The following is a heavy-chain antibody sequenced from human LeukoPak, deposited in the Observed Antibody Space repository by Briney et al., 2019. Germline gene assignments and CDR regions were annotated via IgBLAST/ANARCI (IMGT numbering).Heavy chain of an antibody. J-gene: IGHJ4*02. Sequence: GGSLRLSCAASRITFRTYSLNWVRQAPGKGLEWVSSISSDSSYIYYADSVKGRFTVSRDTSKNTVYLQMNSLGTEDTAFYYCARGYSSSWLGYFDYWGQGTLVTVSS. D-gene: IGHD6-13*01. V-gene: IGHV3-21*01. CDR2: ISSDSSYI. CDR1: RITFRTYS. CDR3: ARGYSSSWLGYFDY.